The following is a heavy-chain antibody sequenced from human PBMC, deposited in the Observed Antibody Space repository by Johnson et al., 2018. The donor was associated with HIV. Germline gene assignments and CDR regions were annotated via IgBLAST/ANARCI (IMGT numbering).Heavy chain of an antibody. D-gene: IGHD6-13*01. Sequence: LEWVSAIGTAGDTYYPGSVKGRFTISRENAKNSLYLQMNSLRAGDTAVYYCARGGAAAGGAFDIWGQGTMVTVSS. J-gene: IGHJ3*02. V-gene: IGHV3-13*01. CDR2: IGTAGDT. CDR3: ARGGAAAGGAFDI.